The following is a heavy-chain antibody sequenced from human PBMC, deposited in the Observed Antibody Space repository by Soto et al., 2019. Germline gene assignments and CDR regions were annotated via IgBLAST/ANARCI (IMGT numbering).Heavy chain of an antibody. Sequence: QVQLQESGPGLVKPSETLSLTCTVSGDSMSKYYWSWIRQSAGKGLEWIGRIYTSGSTNYNPSLKSRVNMSIDTSNNHFSLNLKSVTAADAAVYYCARTVGAAYYFDFWGQGALVTVSS. CDR3: ARTVGAAYYFDF. D-gene: IGHD1-26*01. V-gene: IGHV4-4*07. J-gene: IGHJ4*02. CDR2: IYTSGST. CDR1: GDSMSKYY.